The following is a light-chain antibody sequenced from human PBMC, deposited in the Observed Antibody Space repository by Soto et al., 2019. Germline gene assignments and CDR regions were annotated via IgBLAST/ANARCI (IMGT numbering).Light chain of an antibody. CDR3: CSFASSAPLV. CDR2: EVS. J-gene: IGLJ3*02. CDR1: SSDIGYHNR. V-gene: IGLV2-18*02. Sequence: QSALTQPPSVSGSPRQSVTISCTGTSSDIGYHNRVSWYQQPPGTAPKLMIYEVSTRYSGVPDRFSGSKSGNTASLTISWLQAEDEADYYCCSFASSAPLVFGGGTKLTVL.